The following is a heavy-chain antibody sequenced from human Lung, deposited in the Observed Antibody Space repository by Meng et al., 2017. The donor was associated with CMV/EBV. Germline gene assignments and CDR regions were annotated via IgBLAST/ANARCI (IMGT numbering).Heavy chain of an antibody. CDR2: INPSGGST. V-gene: IGHV1-46*01. CDR1: GYTFTSYY. Sequence: ASVKVSCKASGYTFTSYYMHWVRQAPGQGLEWMGIINPSGGSTSYAQKFQGRVTMTRDTSTSTVYMELSSLRPEDTAVYYCARVYLPAGIGAYNWFDPWGQGTXVTVSS. CDR3: ARVYLPAGIGAYNWFDP. J-gene: IGHJ5*02. D-gene: IGHD2-2*02.